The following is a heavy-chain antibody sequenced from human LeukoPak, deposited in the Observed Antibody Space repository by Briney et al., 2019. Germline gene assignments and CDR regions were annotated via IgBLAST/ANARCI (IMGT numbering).Heavy chain of an antibody. CDR1: GFTFSSYS. J-gene: IGHJ4*02. V-gene: IGHV3-21*01. D-gene: IGHD6-13*01. CDR3: ARDLHVVAAALIFDY. Sequence: PGGSLRLSCAASGFTFSSYSMNWVRQAPGKGLEWVSSISSSSSYIYYADSVKGRFTISRDNAKNSLYLQMNSLRAEDTAVYYCARDLHVVAAALIFDYWGQGTLVTVSS. CDR2: ISSSSSYI.